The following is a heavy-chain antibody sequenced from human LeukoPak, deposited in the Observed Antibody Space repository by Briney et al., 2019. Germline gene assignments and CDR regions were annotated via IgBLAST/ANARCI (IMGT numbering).Heavy chain of an antibody. CDR1: GFTFSSYE. CDR3: ARNLAY. CDR2: MSSSGSTI. J-gene: IGHJ4*02. V-gene: IGHV3-48*03. Sequence: GGSLRLSCAASGFTFSSYEMNWVRQAPGEGLEWLSYMSSSGSTIYYADSVKCRFTISRDNAKSSLYLQMNNVRAEDTAVYFCARNLAYWGQGTLVTVSS.